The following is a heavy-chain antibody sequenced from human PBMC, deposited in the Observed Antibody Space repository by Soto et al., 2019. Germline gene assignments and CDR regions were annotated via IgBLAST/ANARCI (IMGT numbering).Heavy chain of an antibody. J-gene: IGHJ4*02. CDR1: GFTFDDYT. CDR2: ISWDGGST. D-gene: IGHD3-3*01. CDR3: AKDMGSGVLRFLEWLYCDY. V-gene: IGHV3-43*01. Sequence: EVQLVESGGVVVQPGGSLRLSCAASGFTFDDYTMHWVRQAPGKGLEWVSLISWDGGSTYYADSVKGRFTISRDNSKNSLYLQMNSLRTEDTTLYYCAKDMGSGVLRFLEWLYCDYWGQGPLVTVSS.